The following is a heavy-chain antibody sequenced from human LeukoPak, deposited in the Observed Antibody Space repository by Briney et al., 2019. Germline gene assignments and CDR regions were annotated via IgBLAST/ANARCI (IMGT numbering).Heavy chain of an antibody. Sequence: GGSLRLSCAASGFTFSSYAMHWVRQAPGKGLEYVSAISSNGGSTYYANSVKGRFTISRDNSKNTLYLQMGSLRAEDMAVYYCARDMTPTVTDGLAFDIWGQGAMVTVSS. CDR2: ISSNGGST. CDR1: GFTFSSYA. D-gene: IGHD4-17*01. J-gene: IGHJ3*02. CDR3: ARDMTPTVTDGLAFDI. V-gene: IGHV3-64*01.